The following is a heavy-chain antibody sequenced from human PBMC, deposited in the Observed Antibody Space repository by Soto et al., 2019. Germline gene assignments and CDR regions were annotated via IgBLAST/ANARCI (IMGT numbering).Heavy chain of an antibody. CDR1: GGTFSSYA. CDR3: ATRLEGRSGSYYSVTSYAFDI. V-gene: IGHV1-69*01. CDR2: IIPIFGTA. D-gene: IGHD1-26*01. Sequence: QVQLVQSGAEVKKPGSSVKVSCKASGGTFSSYAISWVRQAPGQGLEWMGGIIPIFGTANYAQKFQGRVTITADESTSTAYMELSSLRSEDTAVYYCATRLEGRSGSYYSVTSYAFDIWGQGTMVTVSS. J-gene: IGHJ3*02.